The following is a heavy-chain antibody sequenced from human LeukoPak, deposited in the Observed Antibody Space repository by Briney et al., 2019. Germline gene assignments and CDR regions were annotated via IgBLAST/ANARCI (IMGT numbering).Heavy chain of an antibody. Sequence: GRSLRLSCTASGFTFDNYAIHWVRQAPGKGLEWVSGISWNSDTIGYADSVKGRITISRDNAKNSLYLQMNSLRAEDTAVYYCARDYLLIHYDSSGYYRDAFDLWGQGTMVTVSS. D-gene: IGHD3-22*01. V-gene: IGHV3-9*01. CDR3: ARDYLLIHYDSSGYYRDAFDL. CDR1: GFTFDNYA. J-gene: IGHJ3*01. CDR2: ISWNSDTI.